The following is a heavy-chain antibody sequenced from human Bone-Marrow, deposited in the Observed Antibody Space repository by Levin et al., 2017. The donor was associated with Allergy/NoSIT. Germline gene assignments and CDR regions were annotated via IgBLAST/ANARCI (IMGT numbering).Heavy chain of an antibody. V-gene: IGHV3-9*01. CDR2: ISWNSGSI. D-gene: IGHD2/OR15-2a*01. CDR1: GFTFDDYA. CDR3: AKEHQTSTSFDY. Sequence: PGGSLRLSCAASGFTFDDYAMHWVRQAPGKGLEWVSGISWNSGSIGYADSVKGRFTISRDNAKNSLYLQMNSLRAEDTALYYCAKEHQTSTSFDYWGQGTLVTVSS. J-gene: IGHJ4*02.